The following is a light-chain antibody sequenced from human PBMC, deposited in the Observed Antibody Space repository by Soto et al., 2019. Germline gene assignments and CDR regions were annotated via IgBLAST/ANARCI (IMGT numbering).Light chain of an antibody. CDR1: SANIGTNT. V-gene: IGLV1-44*01. CDR2: TDN. CDR3: STWDDNLNGPV. Sequence: QAVVTQPPSTSGAPGQTISISCSGSSANIGTNTVNWYQHLPGTAPKLLVHTDNQRSSGVPDRFSASKSATVASLAISGLQSDDGADYYCSTWDDNLNGPVFGGATKLTVL. J-gene: IGLJ2*01.